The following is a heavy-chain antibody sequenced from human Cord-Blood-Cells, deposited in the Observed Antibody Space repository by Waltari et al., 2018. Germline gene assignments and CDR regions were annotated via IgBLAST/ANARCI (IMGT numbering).Heavy chain of an antibody. CDR2: INPSSGGT. Sequence: QVQLVQSGAEVKKPGASVKVSCTASGYTFTGYYMHWVRQAPGQGLDWMGWINPSSGGTNYAQKFQGRVTMTRDTSISTAYMELSRLRSDDTAVYYCARIISGSYGGMDVWGQGTTVTVSS. CDR1: GYTFTGYY. D-gene: IGHD1-26*01. J-gene: IGHJ6*02. CDR3: ARIISGSYGGMDV. V-gene: IGHV1-2*02.